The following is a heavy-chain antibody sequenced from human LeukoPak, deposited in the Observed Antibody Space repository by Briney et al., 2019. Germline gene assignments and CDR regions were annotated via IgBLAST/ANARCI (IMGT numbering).Heavy chain of an antibody. CDR2: IKSDGSST. J-gene: IGHJ4*02. V-gene: IGHV3-74*01. CDR3: ARDGYNSDFGDY. CDR1: GFTFSRYW. D-gene: IGHD5-24*01. Sequence: PGGSLRLSCAASGFTFSRYWMHWVRQAPGKWLVWVSRIKSDGSSTNYADSVKGRFTISRDNAKNTLYLQMNSLRAEDTAVYYCARDGYNSDFGDYWGQGTLVTVSS.